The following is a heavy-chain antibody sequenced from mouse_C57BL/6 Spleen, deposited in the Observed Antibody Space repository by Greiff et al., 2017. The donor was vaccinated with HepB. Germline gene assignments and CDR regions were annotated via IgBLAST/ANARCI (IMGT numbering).Heavy chain of an antibody. CDR2: IRSKSNNYAT. CDR3: VRQHYYGSNYFDY. D-gene: IGHD1-1*01. Sequence: EVKLVESGGGLVQPKGSLKLSCAASGFSFNTYAMNWVRQAPGKGLEWVARIRSKSNNYATYYADSVKDRFTISRDDSESMLYLQMNNLKTEDTAMYYCVRQHYYGSNYFDYWGQGTTLTVSS. V-gene: IGHV10-1*01. J-gene: IGHJ2*01. CDR1: GFSFNTYA.